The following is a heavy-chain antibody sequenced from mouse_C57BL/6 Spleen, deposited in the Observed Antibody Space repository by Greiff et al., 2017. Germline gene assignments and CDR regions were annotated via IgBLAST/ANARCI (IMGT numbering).Heavy chain of an antibody. V-gene: IGHV5-4*03. Sequence: DVKLVESGGGLVKPGGSLKLSCAASGFTFSSYAMSWVRQTPEKRLEWVATISDGGSYTYYPDNVKGRFTISRDNAKNNLYLQMSHLKSEDTAMYYCARRGPYYAMDYWGQGTSVTVSS. CDR2: ISDGGSYT. J-gene: IGHJ4*01. CDR1: GFTFSSYA. CDR3: ARRGPYYAMDY.